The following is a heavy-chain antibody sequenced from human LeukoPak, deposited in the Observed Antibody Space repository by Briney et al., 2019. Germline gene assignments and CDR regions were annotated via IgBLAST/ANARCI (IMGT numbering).Heavy chain of an antibody. CDR2: FDPEDGET. CDR3: ATDRPSGYYDSSGYWY. CDR1: GDTLTELS. J-gene: IGHJ4*02. Sequence: ASVKVSCKVSGDTLTELSMHWVRQAPGKGLEWMGGFDPEDGETIYAQKFQGRVTMTEDTSTDTAYMELSSLRSEDTAVYYCATDRPSGYYDSSGYWYWGQGTLVTVSS. D-gene: IGHD3-22*01. V-gene: IGHV1-24*01.